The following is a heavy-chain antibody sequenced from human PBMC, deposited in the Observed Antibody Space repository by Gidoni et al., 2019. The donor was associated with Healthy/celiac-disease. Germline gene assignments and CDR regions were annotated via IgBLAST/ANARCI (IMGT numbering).Heavy chain of an antibody. CDR1: GFPPSNARMG. V-gene: IGHV2-26*01. CDR2: IFSHDEK. J-gene: IGHJ3*02. D-gene: IGHD3-10*01. CDR3: ARITSLMEGAFDI. Sequence: QVTLKESGPVLVKPTETLTLNCTVSGFPPSNARMGVSWIRQPPGKALEWLAHIFSHDEKSYRTSLKSRLTISKDTSKSQVVLTMTNMDPVDTATYYCARITSLMEGAFDIWGQGTMVTVSS.